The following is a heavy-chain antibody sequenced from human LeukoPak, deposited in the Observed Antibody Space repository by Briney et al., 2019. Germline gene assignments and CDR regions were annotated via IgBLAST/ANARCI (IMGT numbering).Heavy chain of an antibody. D-gene: IGHD4-11*01. V-gene: IGHV3-53*01. J-gene: IGHJ4*02. Sequence: SGGSLRLSCAASGFTVSSNYMSWVRQAPGKGLEWVSVIYSGGSTYYADSVKGRFTISRDNSKNTLYLQMNSLRAEDTAVYYCARTSPLTTVTYWGQGTLVTVFS. CDR2: IYSGGST. CDR3: ARTSPLTTVTY. CDR1: GFTVSSNY.